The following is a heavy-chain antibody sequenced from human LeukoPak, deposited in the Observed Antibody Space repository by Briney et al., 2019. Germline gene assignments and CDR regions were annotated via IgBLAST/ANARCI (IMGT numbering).Heavy chain of an antibody. Sequence: GGSLRLSCAASGFTFSDYYMSWIRQAPGKGLEWVSYISSSGNTIYYADSVKGRFTISRDNAKNSLYLQMNSLRAEDTAVYYCARDLNYYDSSGYPEWGQGTLVTVSS. J-gene: IGHJ4*02. CDR1: GFTFSDYY. D-gene: IGHD3-22*01. CDR2: ISSSGNTI. V-gene: IGHV3-11*01. CDR3: ARDLNYYDSSGYPE.